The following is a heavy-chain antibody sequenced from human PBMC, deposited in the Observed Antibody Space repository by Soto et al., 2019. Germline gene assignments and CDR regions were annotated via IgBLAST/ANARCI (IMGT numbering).Heavy chain of an antibody. CDR2: IIPILGIA. J-gene: IGHJ3*02. CDR3: ASTIRAHYGDSGDAFDI. CDR1: GGTFSSYT. D-gene: IGHD4-17*01. V-gene: IGHV1-69*02. Sequence: QVQLVQSGAEVKKPGSSVKVSCKASGGTFSSYTISWVRQAPGQGLEWMGRIIPILGIANYAQTFQGRVTITADNSTSTAYIELSSLSSEDTAVYYFASTIRAHYGDSGDAFDIWGQGTMVTVSA.